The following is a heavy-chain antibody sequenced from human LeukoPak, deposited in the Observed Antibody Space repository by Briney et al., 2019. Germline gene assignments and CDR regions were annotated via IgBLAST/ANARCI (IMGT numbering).Heavy chain of an antibody. CDR2: ISGSGGST. CDR1: GFTFSSYA. V-gene: IGHV3-23*01. J-gene: IGHJ6*02. CDR3: AKGRGRDYYYGMDV. Sequence: GGSLRLSCAASGFTFSSYAMSWVRQAAGKGLEWVSAISGSGGSTYYADSVKGRFTISRDNSKNALYLQMNILRAEDTAVYYCAKGRGRDYYYGMDVWGQGTTVTVSS. D-gene: IGHD3-16*01.